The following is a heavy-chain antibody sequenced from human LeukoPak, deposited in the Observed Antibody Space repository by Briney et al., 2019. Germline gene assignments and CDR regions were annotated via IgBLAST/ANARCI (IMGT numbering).Heavy chain of an antibody. CDR1: GYSISSGYY. J-gene: IGHJ5*02. CDR3: ARDSSGYYNWFDP. V-gene: IGHV4-38-2*02. CDR2: IYTSGST. D-gene: IGHD3-22*01. Sequence: PSETLSLTCTVSGYSISSGYYWGWIRQPPGKGLEWIGRIYTSGSTNYNPSLKSRVTISVDTSKNQFSLKLSSVTAADTAVYYCARDSSGYYNWFDPWGQGTLVTVSS.